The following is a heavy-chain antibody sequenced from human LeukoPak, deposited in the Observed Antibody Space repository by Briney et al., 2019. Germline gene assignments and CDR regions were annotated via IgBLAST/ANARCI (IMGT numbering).Heavy chain of an antibody. CDR3: ARENGGSYPGAFDI. CDR1: GGTFSSYT. V-gene: IGHV1-69*04. Sequence: SVKVSCKASGGTFSSYTISRVRQAPGQGLEWMGRIIPILGIANYAQKFQGRVTITADKSTSTAYMELSSLRSEDTAVYYCARENGGSYPGAFDIWGQGTMVTVSS. J-gene: IGHJ3*02. CDR2: IIPILGIA. D-gene: IGHD1-26*01.